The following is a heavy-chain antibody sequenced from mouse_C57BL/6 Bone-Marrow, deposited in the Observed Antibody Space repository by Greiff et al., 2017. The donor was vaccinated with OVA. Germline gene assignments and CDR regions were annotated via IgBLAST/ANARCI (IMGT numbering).Heavy chain of an antibody. CDR3: ARLVLRYPWYFGV. CDR2: INPSSGYT. D-gene: IGHD1-1*01. V-gene: IGHV1-7*01. Sequence: QVQLQQSGAELAKPGASVKLSCKASGYTFTSYWMHWVKQRPGQGLEWIGYINPSSGYTKYNQKFKDKATLTADKSSSTAYMQLSSLTYEDSAVYYCARLVLRYPWYFGVWGTGTTVTVSS. CDR1: GYTFTSYW. J-gene: IGHJ1*03.